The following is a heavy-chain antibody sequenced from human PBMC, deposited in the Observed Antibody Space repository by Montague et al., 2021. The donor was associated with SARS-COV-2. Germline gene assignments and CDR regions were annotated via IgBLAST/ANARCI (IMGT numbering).Heavy chain of an antibody. Sequence: PALVKPTQTLTLTCTFSGFSLGTSGVGVAWIRQPPGKALEWLAIIYWDDDRRYSPSLESGLTITKDTPKNQVVLTMTDMDPGDTATYYCVYSIKSQRSGSCYGSRCYHFDSWGQGALVTVSS. CDR3: VYSIKSQRSGSCYGSRCYHFDS. V-gene: IGHV2-5*02. CDR2: IYWDDDR. D-gene: IGHD3-22*01. CDR1: GFSLGTSGVG. J-gene: IGHJ4*02.